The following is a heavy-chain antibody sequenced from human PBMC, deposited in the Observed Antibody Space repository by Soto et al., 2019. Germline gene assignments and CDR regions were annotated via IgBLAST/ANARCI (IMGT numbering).Heavy chain of an antibody. CDR1: GFTFSSYG. V-gene: IGHV3-30*18. Sequence: QVQLVESGGGVVQPGRSLRLSCAASGFTFSSYGMHWVRQAPGKGLEWVAVISYDGSNKYYADSVKGRFTISRDNSKNTLYLQMNSLRAEDTAVYYCAEDLALVRGAFDYWGQGTLVTVSS. J-gene: IGHJ4*02. CDR3: AEDLALVRGAFDY. CDR2: ISYDGSNK. D-gene: IGHD3-10*01.